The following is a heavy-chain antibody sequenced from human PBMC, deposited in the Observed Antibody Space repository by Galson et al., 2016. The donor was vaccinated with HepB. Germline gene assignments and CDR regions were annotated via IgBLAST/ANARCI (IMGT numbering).Heavy chain of an antibody. J-gene: IGHJ4*02. CDR1: GFTFSGYD. Sequence: SLRLSCAASGFTFSGYDMHWVRQAPGKGLEWVALISYDGRNKNYVDSVKGRFTISRDNSKNTLYLQMNSLRAEDTAVYYCAKDPLLLGVVMSAATSWGQGTLVTFSP. CDR3: AKDPLLLGVVMSAATS. CDR2: ISYDGRNK. D-gene: IGHD2-15*01. V-gene: IGHV3-30*18.